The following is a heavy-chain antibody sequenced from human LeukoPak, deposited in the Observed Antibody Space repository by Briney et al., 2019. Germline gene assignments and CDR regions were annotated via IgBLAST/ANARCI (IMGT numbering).Heavy chain of an antibody. CDR1: GFTLSSYA. CDR2: IYSGGST. D-gene: IGHD6-13*01. CDR3: AREPSSSWYPSYFDY. V-gene: IGHV3-53*01. Sequence: GGSLRLSCVGSGFTLSSYAMSWVRQAPGKGLEWVSVIYSGGSTYYADSVKGRFTISRDNSKNTLYLQMNSLRAEDTAVYYCAREPSSSWYPSYFDYWGQGTLVTVSS. J-gene: IGHJ4*02.